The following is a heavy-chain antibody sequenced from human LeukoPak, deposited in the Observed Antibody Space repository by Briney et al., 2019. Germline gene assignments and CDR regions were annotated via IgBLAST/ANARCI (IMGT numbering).Heavy chain of an antibody. Sequence: GGSLRLSCAASGFTFSSYAMTWVRQAPGKGLEWVSTISHSAYTTYYADSVKGRFTISRDNSKNTLYLQMNSLRVEDTAVYYCARDSSMLRGPLVIYYFDFWGQGTLVTVSS. J-gene: IGHJ4*02. CDR3: ARDSSMLRGPLVIYYFDF. CDR2: ISHSAYTT. V-gene: IGHV3-23*01. CDR1: GFTFSSYA. D-gene: IGHD3-10*01.